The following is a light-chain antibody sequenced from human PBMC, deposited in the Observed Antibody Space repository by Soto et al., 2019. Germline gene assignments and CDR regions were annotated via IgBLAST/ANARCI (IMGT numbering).Light chain of an antibody. CDR3: QQSYNTLLT. CDR1: QSITIY. V-gene: IGKV1-39*01. Sequence: DIQMTQSPSSLSASVGDRVTITCRASQSITIYLNWYQQKPGEAPNLLIFGASTLQSGVPSRFSGSGSGTDFSLTISSLQPEDFATYYCQQSYNTLLTFGGGTKVDIK. J-gene: IGKJ4*01. CDR2: GAS.